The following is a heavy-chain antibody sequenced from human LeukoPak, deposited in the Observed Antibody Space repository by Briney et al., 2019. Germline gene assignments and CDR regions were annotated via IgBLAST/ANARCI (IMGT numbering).Heavy chain of an antibody. J-gene: IGHJ3*02. CDR2: ISYDGSNK. V-gene: IGHV3-30-3*01. Sequence: PGGSLRLSCAASGFTFSSYAMHWVRQAPGKGLEWVAVISYDGSNKYYADSVKGRFTISRDNSKNTLYLQMNSLRAEDTAVYYCARGSRRPTLSSDAFDIWGQGTMVTVSS. D-gene: IGHD5/OR15-5a*01. CDR1: GFTFSSYA. CDR3: ARGSRRPTLSSDAFDI.